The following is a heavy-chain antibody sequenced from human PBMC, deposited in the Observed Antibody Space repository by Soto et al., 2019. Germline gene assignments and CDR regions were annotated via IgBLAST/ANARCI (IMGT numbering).Heavy chain of an antibody. CDR2: IIPIFGTA. D-gene: IGHD3-10*01. CDR3: ARDAFGSGGPYYYYGMDV. Sequence: GASVKVSCKASGGTFSSYAITWVRQAPGQRHEWMGGIIPIFGTANYAQKFQGRVTITADESTSTAYMELSSLRSEDTAVYYCARDAFGSGGPYYYYGMDVWGQGTTVTVSS. CDR1: GGTFSSYA. J-gene: IGHJ6*02. V-gene: IGHV1-69*13.